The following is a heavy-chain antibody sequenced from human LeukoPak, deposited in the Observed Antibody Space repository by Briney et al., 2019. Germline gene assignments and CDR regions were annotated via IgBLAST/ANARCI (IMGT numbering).Heavy chain of an antibody. V-gene: IGHV3-30*04. J-gene: IGHJ4*02. CDR3: VRDRERYLGSGSYYCYFNY. CDR2: ISFVGRNK. CDR1: AFTVSDYV. Sequence: QPGRSLRLSCAASAFTVSDYVMHWVRQAPGKGREWVAVISFVGRNKYHADSVKGRFTISRDNAQNTLYLQMNSLRPEDTAVYHCVRDRERYLGSGSYYCYFNYWGQGTLVTVSA. D-gene: IGHD3-10*01.